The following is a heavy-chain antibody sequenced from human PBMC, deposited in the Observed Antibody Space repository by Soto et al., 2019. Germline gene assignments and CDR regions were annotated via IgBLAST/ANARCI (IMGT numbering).Heavy chain of an antibody. V-gene: IGHV4-34*01. CDR1: GGSFSGYY. D-gene: IGHD3-16*01. Sequence: QVQLQQWGAGLLKPSETLSLTCAVYGGSFSGYYWSWIRQPPGKGLEWIGEINHSGSTNYNPSLKSRVTISVDTSKNQCSLKLSSVTAAVTAVYYCNRRSYEGYGMDVWGQGTTVTVSS. CDR2: INHSGST. CDR3: NRRSYEGYGMDV. J-gene: IGHJ6*02.